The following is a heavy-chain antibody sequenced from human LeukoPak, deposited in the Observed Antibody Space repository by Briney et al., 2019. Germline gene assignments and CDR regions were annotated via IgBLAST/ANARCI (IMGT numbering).Heavy chain of an antibody. D-gene: IGHD3-22*01. CDR1: GGSISSSNW. Sequence: PSETLSLTCAVSGGSISSSNWWSWVRQPPGKGLEWIGEIYHSGSTYYNPSLKSRVTISVDTSKNQFSLKLSSVTAADTAVYYCAREDDYYDSTPDAFDIWGQGTMVTVSS. V-gene: IGHV4-4*02. CDR2: IYHSGST. J-gene: IGHJ3*02. CDR3: AREDDYYDSTPDAFDI.